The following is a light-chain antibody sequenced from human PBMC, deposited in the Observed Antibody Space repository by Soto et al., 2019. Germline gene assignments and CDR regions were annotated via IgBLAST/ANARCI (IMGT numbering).Light chain of an antibody. CDR3: QQSYRTPYP. V-gene: IGKV1-39*01. J-gene: IGKJ2*01. Sequence: DIQMTQSPSSLSASVGDRVTITCRANQSISSYLNWYQQKPGKAPKLLIYAASTLQRGVSSRFSGSGSGTDFTLTIRSLQLDDFETYYCQQSYRTPYPFGQGTKVDIX. CDR1: QSISSY. CDR2: AAS.